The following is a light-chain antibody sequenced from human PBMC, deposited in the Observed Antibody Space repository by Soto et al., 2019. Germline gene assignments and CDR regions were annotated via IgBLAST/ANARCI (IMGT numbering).Light chain of an antibody. CDR1: QGISNY. J-gene: IGKJ1*01. Sequence: DIPMTQSPSSLSASVGDRVTITCRASQGISNYLAWYQQKPGKVPKLLIYAASTLQSGVPSRFSGSGSGTDFTLTISSLQPEDVATYYCQKYNSAESWTFGQGTKVEIK. V-gene: IGKV1-27*01. CDR3: QKYNSAESWT. CDR2: AAS.